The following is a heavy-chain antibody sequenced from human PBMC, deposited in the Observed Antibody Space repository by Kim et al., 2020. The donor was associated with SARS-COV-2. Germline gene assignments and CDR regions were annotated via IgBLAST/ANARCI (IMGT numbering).Heavy chain of an antibody. CDR3: ARERIVVFVHYLQQLPGY. V-gene: IGHV3-33*05. Sequence: GGSLRLSCAASGFTFSSYGMHWVRQAPGKGLEWVAVISYDGSNKYYADSVKGRFTISRDNSKNTLYLQMNSLRAEDTAVYYCARERIVVFVHYLQQLPGYWGQGTLVAVTS. CDR1: GFTFSSYG. CDR2: ISYDGSNK. D-gene: IGHD2-2*01. J-gene: IGHJ4*02.